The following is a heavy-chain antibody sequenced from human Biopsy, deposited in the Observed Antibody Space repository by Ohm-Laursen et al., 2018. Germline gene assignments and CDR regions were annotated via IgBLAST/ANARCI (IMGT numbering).Heavy chain of an antibody. D-gene: IGHD3-3*01. CDR2: IHHTGRT. CDR3: ARARAYSDFWGGPKDY. Sequence: TLSLTWAVSSGSISGNYWGWIRQPPGKGLEWMGEIHHTGRTKYNPSLMSRVTISIDTSNSQFSLKLTSATAADTAVYFCARARAYSDFWGGPKDYWGQGILVTVSS. V-gene: IGHV4-34*01. CDR1: SGSISGNY. J-gene: IGHJ4*02.